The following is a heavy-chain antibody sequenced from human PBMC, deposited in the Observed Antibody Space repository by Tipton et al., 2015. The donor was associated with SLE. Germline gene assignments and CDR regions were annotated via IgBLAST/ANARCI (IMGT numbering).Heavy chain of an antibody. CDR3: ARGYCSDGVCYGFGFFDY. D-gene: IGHD2-8*01. V-gene: IGHV4-39*07. CDR2: IYYSGST. J-gene: IGHJ4*02. CDR1: GGSISSKTYY. Sequence: TLSLTCTVSGGSISSKTYYWGWIRQPPGKWLEWIGSIYYSGSTYYNPSLKSRVTISLDTSKNQFSLRLSSVTAADTAVYFCARGYCSDGVCYGFGFFDYWGQGNLVTVSS.